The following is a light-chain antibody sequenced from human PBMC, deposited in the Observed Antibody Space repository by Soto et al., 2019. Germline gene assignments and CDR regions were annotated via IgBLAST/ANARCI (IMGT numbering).Light chain of an antibody. V-gene: IGLV1-44*01. CDR2: GNE. CDR3: AAWDDSLNAWV. Sequence: QSVLTQPPSASGTPGQRVTTSCSGSSSNIGSNTVKWYQQFPGTAPKLLIYGNEQRPSGVPDRFSGSRSGTSASLAISGLQSEDEADYYCAAWDDSLNAWVFGGGTKLTVL. J-gene: IGLJ3*02. CDR1: SSNIGSNT.